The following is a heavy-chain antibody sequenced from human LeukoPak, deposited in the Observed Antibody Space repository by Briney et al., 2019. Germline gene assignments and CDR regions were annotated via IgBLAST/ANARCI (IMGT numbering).Heavy chain of an antibody. CDR3: ARDRRADYYYYGMDV. D-gene: IGHD6-13*01. V-gene: IGHV3-30-3*01. J-gene: IGHJ6*02. Sequence: PGGSLRLSCAASGFTFSSYAMHWVRQAPGKGLEWVAVISYDGSNKYYADSVKGRFTISRDNSKNTLYLQMNSLRAEDTAVYYCARDRRADYYYYGMDVWGQGTTVTVSS. CDR1: GFTFSSYA. CDR2: ISYDGSNK.